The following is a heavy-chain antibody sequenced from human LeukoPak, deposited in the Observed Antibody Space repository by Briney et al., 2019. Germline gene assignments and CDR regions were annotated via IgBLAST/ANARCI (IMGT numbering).Heavy chain of an antibody. Sequence: GGSLRLSCAASGFPYRSYSMNWVRQAPGKGLEWLSYISSGSGTMYYGDSVKGRFTISRDNAKNSLYLQMNSLRAEDTAVYYCARDLDYQVYYYMDVWGKGTTVTVSS. CDR2: ISSGSGTM. J-gene: IGHJ6*03. CDR3: ARDLDYQVYYYMDV. CDR1: GFPYRSYS. D-gene: IGHD2-2*01. V-gene: IGHV3-48*01.